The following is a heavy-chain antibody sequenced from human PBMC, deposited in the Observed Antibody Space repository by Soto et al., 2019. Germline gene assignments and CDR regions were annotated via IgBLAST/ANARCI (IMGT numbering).Heavy chain of an antibody. Sequence: QSGPTLVNPTQTLTLTCTFSGFSLSTSGVGVSWIRQPPGKALEWLARIDWDDEKYYTTSLKTRLTISKDTSKNQVVLTMTNMEPVDTATYYCARDQNSGNYLFDYWGQGTLVTVSS. J-gene: IGHJ4*02. CDR3: ARDQNSGNYLFDY. CDR2: IDWDDEK. CDR1: GFSLSTSGVG. V-gene: IGHV2-70*11. D-gene: IGHD1-26*01.